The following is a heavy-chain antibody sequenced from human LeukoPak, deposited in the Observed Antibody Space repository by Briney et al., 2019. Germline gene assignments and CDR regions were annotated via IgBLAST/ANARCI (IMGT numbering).Heavy chain of an antibody. J-gene: IGHJ4*02. V-gene: IGHV3-21*04. Sequence: GGSLRLSCAASGFTFSSYSMNWVRQAPGKGLEWVSSISSSSSYIYYADSVKGRFTISRDNSKNTLYLQMNSLRAEDTAVYYCAKERVRRFGELSYWGQGTLVTVSS. CDR2: ISSSSSYI. CDR3: AKERVRRFGELSY. D-gene: IGHD3-10*01. CDR1: GFTFSSYS.